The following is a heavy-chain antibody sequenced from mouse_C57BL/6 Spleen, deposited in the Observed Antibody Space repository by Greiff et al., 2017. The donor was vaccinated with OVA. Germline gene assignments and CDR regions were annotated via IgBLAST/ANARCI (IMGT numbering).Heavy chain of an antibody. CDR1: GFTFSDYG. D-gene: IGHD2-1*01. CDR2: LSSGSSTL. CDR3: ARRGGNYYFDY. Sequence: EVHLVESGGGLVKPGGSLKLSCAASGFTFSDYGMHWVRQAPEKGLEWVAYLSSGSSTLYYADTVKGRCTISRDNAKNTLFLQMTSLRSEDTAMDYCARRGGNYYFDYWGQGTTLTVSS. V-gene: IGHV5-17*01. J-gene: IGHJ2*01.